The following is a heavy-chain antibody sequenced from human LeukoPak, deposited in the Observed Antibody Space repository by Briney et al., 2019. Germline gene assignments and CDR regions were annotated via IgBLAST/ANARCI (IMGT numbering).Heavy chain of an antibody. V-gene: IGHV3-23*01. J-gene: IGHJ4*02. CDR1: GFTFSSYA. Sequence: GGSLRLSCAASGFTFSSYAKSWVRQAPGKGLEWVSAISGSGGSTYYADSVKGRFTISRDNSKNTLYLQMNSLRAEDTAVYYCAKEVFVEQLVPLDYWGQGTLVTVSS. D-gene: IGHD6-6*01. CDR3: AKEVFVEQLVPLDY. CDR2: ISGSGGST.